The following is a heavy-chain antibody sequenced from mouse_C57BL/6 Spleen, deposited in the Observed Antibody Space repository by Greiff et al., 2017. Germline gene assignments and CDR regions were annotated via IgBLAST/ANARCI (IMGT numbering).Heavy chain of an antibody. Sequence: VQLQQSGPGLVQPSQSLSITCTVSGFSLTSYGVHWVRQSPGKGLEWLGVIWSGGSTDYNAAFISRLSISKDNSKSQVFFKMNSLQADDTAIYYCARGGYDYDRGYYAMDYWGQGTSVTVSS. D-gene: IGHD2-4*01. CDR3: ARGGYDYDRGYYAMDY. CDR2: IWSGGST. J-gene: IGHJ4*01. V-gene: IGHV2-2*01. CDR1: GFSLTSYG.